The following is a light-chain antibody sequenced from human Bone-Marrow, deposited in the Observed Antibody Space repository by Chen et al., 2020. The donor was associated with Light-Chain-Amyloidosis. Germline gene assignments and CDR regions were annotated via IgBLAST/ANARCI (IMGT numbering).Light chain of an antibody. V-gene: IGKV3-20*01. J-gene: IGKJ1*01. Sequence: EIVLSQSPAPLSLSAGERATLTCRASQSVSDNFLAWYQQKPGQAPRLLMDTASRRATGIPDICRGSGSGADFTHTISRLEAEDCGVYDCQQYGNSPWTFGEGTTVESK. CDR1: QSVSDNF. CDR2: TAS. CDR3: QQYGNSPWT.